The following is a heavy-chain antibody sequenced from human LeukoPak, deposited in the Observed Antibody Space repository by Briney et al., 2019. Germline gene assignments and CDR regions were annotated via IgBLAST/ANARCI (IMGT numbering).Heavy chain of an antibody. J-gene: IGHJ4*02. Sequence: PGGSLRLSCAASGFTFTSYAMSWVRQAPGKGLEWVSVISGSGHGTYYADSVKGRFTISRDNSKNTLYVQMNSLRAEDTAIYYCATLRDYVAGAGYFDYWGLGTLVTVSS. CDR2: ISGSGHGT. CDR1: GFTFTSYA. D-gene: IGHD6-13*01. V-gene: IGHV3-23*01. CDR3: ATLRDYVAGAGYFDY.